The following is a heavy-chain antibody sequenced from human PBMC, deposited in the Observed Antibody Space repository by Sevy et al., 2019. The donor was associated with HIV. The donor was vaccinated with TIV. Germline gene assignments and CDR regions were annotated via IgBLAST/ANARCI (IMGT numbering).Heavy chain of an antibody. CDR3: ARGENDDEFFQY. V-gene: IGHV3-30*04. D-gene: IGHD1-26*01. CDR2: TSYDGSHK. J-gene: IGHJ1*01. CDR1: GFIFSNFA. Sequence: GESLKISCTVSGFIFSNFAMHWVRQAPGKGLEGVAVTSYDGSHKYYADSVKGRFIVSRDNSRNILSLEMSSLTRDDTAVYYCARGENDDEFFQYWGQGTLVTVSS.